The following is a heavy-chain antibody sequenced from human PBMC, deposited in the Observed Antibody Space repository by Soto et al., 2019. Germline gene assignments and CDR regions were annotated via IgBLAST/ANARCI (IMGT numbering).Heavy chain of an antibody. CDR1: GFVFSSYA. CDR3: VKTTDGWFSAFEI. V-gene: IGHV3-23*01. D-gene: IGHD6-19*01. Sequence: PGGSLRLSCAASGFVFSSYAMSWVRQAPGKGLEWVSAISGSGTTAYYADSVKGRFIFSRDNPKNTMYLQMNSLRAEDTAVYFCVKTTDGWFSAFEIWGQGTVVTVSS. CDR2: ISGSGTTA. J-gene: IGHJ3*02.